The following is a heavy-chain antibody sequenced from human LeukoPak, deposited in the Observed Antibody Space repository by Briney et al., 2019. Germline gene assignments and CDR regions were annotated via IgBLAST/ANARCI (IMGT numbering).Heavy chain of an antibody. D-gene: IGHD5-24*01. CDR3: AKEMATMNAFDI. CDR2: IYSGGST. Sequence: GGSLRLSCEASGFTLRSSYMSWVRRAPGKGLEWVSVIYSGGSTDYKDSVKDRFIISRDNSKNTLYLQMNSLRAEDTAVYYCAKEMATMNAFDIWGQGTMVTVSS. V-gene: IGHV3-66*01. J-gene: IGHJ3*02. CDR1: GFTLRSSY.